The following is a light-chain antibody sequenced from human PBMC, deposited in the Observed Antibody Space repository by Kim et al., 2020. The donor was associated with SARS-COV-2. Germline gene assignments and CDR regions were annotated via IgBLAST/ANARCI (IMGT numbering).Light chain of an antibody. J-gene: IGKJ1*01. CDR1: QSVSSSY. V-gene: IGKV3-20*01. CDR2: GAS. Sequence: EIVLTQSPGTLSLSPGERATLSCRASQSVSSSYLAWYQQKPGQAPRLFIYGASSRATGIPDRFSGSGSGTGFTLTISRLEPEDFAVYYCQQYSVSPETFGQGTKVDIK. CDR3: QQYSVSPET.